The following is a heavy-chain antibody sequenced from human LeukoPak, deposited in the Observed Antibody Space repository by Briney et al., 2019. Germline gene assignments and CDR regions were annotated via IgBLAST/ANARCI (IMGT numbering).Heavy chain of an antibody. V-gene: IGHV4-59*01. Sequence: SETLSLTCTVSGGSISSYYWSWIRQPPGKGLEWIGYIYYSGSTNYNPSLKSRVTISVDTSKNQFSLRLSSVTAADTAVYYCARYSGSYYGMDVWGQGTTVTVSS. J-gene: IGHJ6*02. CDR3: ARYSGSYYGMDV. CDR1: GGSISSYY. CDR2: IYYSGST. D-gene: IGHD1-26*01.